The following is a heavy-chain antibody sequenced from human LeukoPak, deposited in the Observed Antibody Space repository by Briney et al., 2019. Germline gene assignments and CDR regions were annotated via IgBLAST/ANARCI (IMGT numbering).Heavy chain of an antibody. CDR1: GYTFTSYG. D-gene: IGHD6-19*01. CDR2: IIPIFGTA. Sequence: GAPVKVSCKASGYTFTSYGTSWVRQAPGRGLEWMGGIIPIFGTANYAQKFQGRVTITTDESTSTAYMELSSLRSEDTAVYYCARDRSSGWPYYYFDYWGQGTLVTVSS. V-gene: IGHV1-69*05. J-gene: IGHJ4*02. CDR3: ARDRSSGWPYYYFDY.